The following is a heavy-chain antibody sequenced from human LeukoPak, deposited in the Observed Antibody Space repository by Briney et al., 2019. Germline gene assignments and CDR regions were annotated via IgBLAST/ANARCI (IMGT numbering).Heavy chain of an antibody. CDR2: ISYDGSNK. Sequence: GGSLRLSCAASGFTSSSYGMHWVRQAPGKGLEWVAVISYDGSNKYYADSVKGRFTISRDNSKNTLYLQMNSLRAEDTAVYYCAKDHGSGSYYNPNWFDPWGQGTLVTVS. CDR3: AKDHGSGSYYNPNWFDP. J-gene: IGHJ5*02. CDR1: GFTSSSYG. V-gene: IGHV3-30*18. D-gene: IGHD3-10*01.